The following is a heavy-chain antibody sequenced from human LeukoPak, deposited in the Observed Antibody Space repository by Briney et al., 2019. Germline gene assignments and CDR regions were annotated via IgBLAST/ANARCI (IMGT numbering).Heavy chain of an antibody. V-gene: IGHV3-9*01. CDR1: GFTFDDYA. J-gene: IGHJ3*02. CDR2: ISWNSGSI. CDR3: TRRRAFDI. Sequence: GRSLRLSCAASGFTFDDYAMHWVRQAPGKGLEWVSGISWNSGSIGYADSVKGRFTISRDNVKNSLYLQMNSLRAEDTALYYCTRRRAFDIWGQGTMVTVPS.